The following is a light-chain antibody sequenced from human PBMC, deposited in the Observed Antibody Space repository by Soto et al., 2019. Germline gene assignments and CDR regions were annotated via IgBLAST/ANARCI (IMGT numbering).Light chain of an antibody. CDR2: AAS. V-gene: IGKV1D-8*03. J-gene: IGKJ5*01. Sequence: VIWMTQSPSSLSASTGDRVTISCRMSQGISSYLAWYQQKPGKAPNLLIYAASSLHSGVPSRFSGSGSGTDFTLTISRLEPEDFAVYHCQQYGSSSITFGQGTRLEIK. CDR3: QQYGSSSIT. CDR1: QGISSY.